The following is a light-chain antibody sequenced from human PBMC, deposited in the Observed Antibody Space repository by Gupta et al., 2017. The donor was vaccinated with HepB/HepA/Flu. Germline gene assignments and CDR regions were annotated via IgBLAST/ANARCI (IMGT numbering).Light chain of an antibody. CDR2: VDS. J-gene: IGLJ3*02. Sequence: SYVLTQPPSASVAPANTARSTCGGNTIGSKSVHCYQQKPGQAPVLVVYVDSDRPSGIPERFSGSNSGNTATLIISRVEAGDEADYYCQVWESSSDHWVFGGGTKLTVL. CDR3: QVWESSSDHWV. V-gene: IGLV3-21*03. CDR1: TIGSKS.